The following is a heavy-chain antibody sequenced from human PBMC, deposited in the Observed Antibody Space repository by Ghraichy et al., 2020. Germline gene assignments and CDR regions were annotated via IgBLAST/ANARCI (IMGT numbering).Heavy chain of an antibody. CDR1: GGSISSSSYY. CDR2: IYYSGST. D-gene: IGHD2-15*01. V-gene: IGHV4-39*01. J-gene: IGHJ5*02. CDR3: ARHPRYLWFDP. Sequence: SETLSLTCTVSGGSISSSSYYWGWIRQPPGKGLEWIGSIYYSGSTYYNPSLKSRVTISVDTSKNQFSLKLSSVTAADTAVYYCARHPRYLWFDPWGQGTLVTVSS.